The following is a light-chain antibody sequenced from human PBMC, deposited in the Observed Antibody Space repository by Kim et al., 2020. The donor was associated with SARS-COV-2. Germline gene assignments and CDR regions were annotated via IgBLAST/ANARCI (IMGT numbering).Light chain of an antibody. J-gene: IGKJ4*01. CDR1: QDISSY. V-gene: IGKV1-9*01. CDR3: HQLKSYPFT. Sequence: IQLTQSPSSLSASVGDRVTITCRASQDISSYLAWYQQRPGEAPKVLIHAASTLRSGVPSRFSGSGSGTDFTLTISSLQPEDFATYYCHQLKSYPFTFGGGTKLEIK. CDR2: AAS.